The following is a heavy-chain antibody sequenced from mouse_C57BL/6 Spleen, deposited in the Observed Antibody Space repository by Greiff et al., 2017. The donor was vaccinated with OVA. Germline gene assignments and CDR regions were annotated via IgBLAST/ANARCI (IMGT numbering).Heavy chain of an antibody. CDR1: GYTFTSYG. J-gene: IGHJ4*01. CDR3: ARDDYDGVYAMDY. V-gene: IGHV1-81*01. CDR2: IYPRSGNT. D-gene: IGHD2-4*01. Sequence: QVQLQQSGAELARPGASVKLSCKASGYTFTSYGISWVKQRPGQGLEWIGEIYPRSGNTYYNEKFKGKATLTADKSSSTAYMELRSLTSEDSAVYFCARDDYDGVYAMDYWGQGTSVTVSS.